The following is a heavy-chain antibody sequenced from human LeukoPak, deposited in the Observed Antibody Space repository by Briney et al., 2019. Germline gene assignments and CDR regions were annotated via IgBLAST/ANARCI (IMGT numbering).Heavy chain of an antibody. CDR2: IYHSGST. J-gene: IGHJ4*02. V-gene: IGHV4-38-2*02. CDR1: GYSISSGYY. CDR3: ARGGWASFDY. Sequence: SETLSLTCTVSGYSISSGYYWGWIRQPPGKGLEWIGSIYHSGSTNYNPSLKSRVTISVDTSKNQFSLKLSSVTAADTAVYYCARGGWASFDYWGQGTLVTVSS. D-gene: IGHD6-19*01.